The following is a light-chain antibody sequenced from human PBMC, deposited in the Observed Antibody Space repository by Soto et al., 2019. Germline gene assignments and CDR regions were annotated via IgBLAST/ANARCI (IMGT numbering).Light chain of an antibody. CDR1: QSVNTY. J-gene: IGKJ4*01. CDR2: DAS. CDR3: QQRSNWPLT. Sequence: EIVLTQSPATLSLSPGERATLSCRASQSVNTYLAWNQQRPGQAPRLLMYDASSMDTGIPSRFSGRGSGTHFTLTIDSLEPEDFAVYYCQQRSNWPLTFGGGTKVEIK. V-gene: IGKV3-11*01.